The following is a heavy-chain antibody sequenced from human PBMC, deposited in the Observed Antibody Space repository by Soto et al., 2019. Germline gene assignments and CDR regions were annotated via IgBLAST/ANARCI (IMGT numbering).Heavy chain of an antibody. CDR3: ARAGGHSSSWGRWFDP. V-gene: IGHV4-39*07. D-gene: IGHD6-13*01. Sequence: SETLSLTCAVSGGSISSSSNYWGWIRQPPGKGLEWIGSIYFNGSPYYSPSLKSRVTISVDTSKNQLSLKLSSVTAADTAVYYCARAGGHSSSWGRWFDPWGQGTLVTVSS. CDR2: IYFNGSP. J-gene: IGHJ5*02. CDR1: GGSISSSSNY.